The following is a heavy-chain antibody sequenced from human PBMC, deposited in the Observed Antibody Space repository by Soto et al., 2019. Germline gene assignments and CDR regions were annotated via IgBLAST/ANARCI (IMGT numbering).Heavy chain of an antibody. CDR2: ISGSGGTT. CDR1: GFTFSSYA. CDR3: ANTATGWFSAFDI. Sequence: EVQLLESGGGLVQPGGSLRLSCAASGFTFSSYAMSWVRQAPGKGLEWVSAISGSGGTTYYADSVKGRFTFSRDNSKNPLYLQMTSRRAEDTAVYYCANTATGWFSAFDIWGQGTMVTVSS. D-gene: IGHD6-19*01. V-gene: IGHV3-23*01. J-gene: IGHJ3*02.